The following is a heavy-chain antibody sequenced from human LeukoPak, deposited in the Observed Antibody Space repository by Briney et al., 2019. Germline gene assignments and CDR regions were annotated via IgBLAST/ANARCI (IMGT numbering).Heavy chain of an antibody. CDR2: ISSSSSYI. Sequence: PGGSLRLSCAASGFTFSRFWMNWVRQAPGKGLEWVSSISSSSSYIYYADSVKGRFTISRDNAKNSLYLQMNSLRAEDTAVYYCASERGYSYGTAEYFQHWGQGTLVTVSS. J-gene: IGHJ1*01. CDR3: ASERGYSYGTAEYFQH. CDR1: GFTFSRFW. D-gene: IGHD5-18*01. V-gene: IGHV3-21*01.